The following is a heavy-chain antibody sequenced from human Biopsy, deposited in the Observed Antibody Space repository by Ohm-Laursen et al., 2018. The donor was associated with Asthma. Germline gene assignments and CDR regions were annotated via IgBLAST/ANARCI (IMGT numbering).Heavy chain of an antibody. D-gene: IGHD1-1*01. Sequence: GTLSLTCTVSGGSITSFYWSWIRQPPGRGLEWIGYIYFSGNTYYNPSLKSRVAISLDTSKNQFSLKLSSVTAADTAVYFCARRGGVRRYFDYWGQGTLVTVSS. CDR2: IYFSGNT. V-gene: IGHV4-59*08. J-gene: IGHJ4*02. CDR3: ARRGGVRRYFDY. CDR1: GGSITSFY.